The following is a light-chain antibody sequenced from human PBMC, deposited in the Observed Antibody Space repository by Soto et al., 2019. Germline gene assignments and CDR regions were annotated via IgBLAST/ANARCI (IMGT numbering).Light chain of an antibody. CDR1: SSYVGAYNY. V-gene: IGLV2-14*01. Sequence: QSALTQPASVSGSPGQSIAISCTGSSSYVGAYNYVSWYQQHPGKAPKLMIYEVSNRPSGVSNRYSGSKSGNTASHTISGLQADDEADYYSTSYTSRSTYLFGTGTKVTVL. CDR2: EVS. J-gene: IGLJ1*01. CDR3: TSYTSRSTYL.